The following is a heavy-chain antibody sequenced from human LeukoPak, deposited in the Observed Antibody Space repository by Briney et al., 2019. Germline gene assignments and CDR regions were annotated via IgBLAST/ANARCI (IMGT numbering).Heavy chain of an antibody. V-gene: IGHV3-66*01. CDR3: ARGAWDV. J-gene: IGHJ6*02. CDR2: IYSDDST. Sequence: PGGSLRLSCAASGYTVSAVSTKYMTWVRQAPGKGLEWVSVIYSDDSTFYANSVKGRFTISRDNSKNTLFLQVNSLRDEDTAVYYCARGAWDVWGQGATVTVSS. CDR1: GYTVSAVSTKY.